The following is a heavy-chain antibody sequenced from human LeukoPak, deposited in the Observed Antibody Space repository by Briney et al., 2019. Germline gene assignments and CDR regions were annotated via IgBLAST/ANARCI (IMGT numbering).Heavy chain of an antibody. V-gene: IGHV4-59*08. CDR3: ARHVASQPQIDY. D-gene: IGHD2-15*01. CDR1: GGSISSYY. CDR2: IYYSGST. J-gene: IGHJ4*02. Sequence: PSETLSLTCTVSGGSISSYYWSWIRQPPGKGLEWIGYIYYSGSTNHNPSLKSRVTISVDTSKNQFSLKLSSVTAADTAVYYCARHVASQPQIDYWGQGTLVTVSS.